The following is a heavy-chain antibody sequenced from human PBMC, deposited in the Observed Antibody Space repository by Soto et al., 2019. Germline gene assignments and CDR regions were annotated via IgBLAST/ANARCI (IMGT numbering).Heavy chain of an antibody. D-gene: IGHD5-18*01. CDR2: IYYSGST. CDR3: ARRTTRKGPRGYSYGYYFDY. J-gene: IGHJ4*02. CDR1: GGPIRGSSHF. Sequence: PSETLSLTCTVSGGPIRGSSHFWGWIRQPPGKGLEWIGSIYYSGSTYYNPSLKSRVTISVDTSKNQFSLKLSSVTAADTAVYYCARRTTRKGPRGYSYGYYFDYWGQGTLVTVSS. V-gene: IGHV4-39*01.